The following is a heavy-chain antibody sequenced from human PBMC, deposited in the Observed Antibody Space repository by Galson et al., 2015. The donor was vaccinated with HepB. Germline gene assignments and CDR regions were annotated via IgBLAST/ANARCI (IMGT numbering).Heavy chain of an antibody. D-gene: IGHD6-13*01. J-gene: IGHJ6*02. CDR2: TYYRSKWYY. CDR1: GDSVSSNRAA. CDR3: ARVVAAAGLYYYGMDV. Sequence: CAISGDSVSSNRAAWTWIRQSPSRGLEWLGRTYYRSKWYYDYAESVKSRMTVNPDTSKNQFSLQVNSVTPEDTAVYYCARVVAAAGLYYYGMDVWGQGTTVTVSS. V-gene: IGHV6-1*01.